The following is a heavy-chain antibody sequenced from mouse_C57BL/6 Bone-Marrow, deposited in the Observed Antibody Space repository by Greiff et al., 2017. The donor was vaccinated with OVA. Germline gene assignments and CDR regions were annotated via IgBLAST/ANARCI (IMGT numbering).Heavy chain of an antibody. J-gene: IGHJ1*03. CDR2: IYPRAGST. V-gene: IGHV1-85*01. D-gene: IGHD1-2*01. Sequence: QVQLQQSGPELVKPGASVKLSCKASGYTFTSYDINWVKQRPGPGLEWIGWIYPRAGSTKYNEKFKGKATLTVDKSSSTACMELHNLTSEDSAVDFCANHYDGHWYFDVWGTGTTVTVSS. CDR3: ANHYDGHWYFDV. CDR1: GYTFTSYD.